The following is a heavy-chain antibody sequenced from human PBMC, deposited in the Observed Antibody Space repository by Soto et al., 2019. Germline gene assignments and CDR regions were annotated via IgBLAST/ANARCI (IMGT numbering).Heavy chain of an antibody. J-gene: IGHJ6*03. D-gene: IGHD1-7*01. CDR1: GGSFSGYY. CDR2: INHSGST. V-gene: IGHV4-34*01. Sequence: SETLSLTCAVYGGSFSGYYWSWIRQPPGKGLEWIGEINHSGSTNYNPSLKSRVTISVDTSKNQFSLKLSSVTAADTAVYYCARGIDNWNYGGYYYYMDVWGKGTTVTVSS. CDR3: ARGIDNWNYGGYYYYMDV.